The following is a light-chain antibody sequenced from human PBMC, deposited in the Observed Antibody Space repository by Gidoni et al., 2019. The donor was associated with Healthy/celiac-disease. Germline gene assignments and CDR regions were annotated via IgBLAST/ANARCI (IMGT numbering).Light chain of an antibody. CDR2: AAS. CDR1: KSSSSY. CDR3: QKSYSTQS. J-gene: IGKJ1*01. Sequence: DIHIPQSPSSLSASVGDRVTITCRTSKSSSSYLNWYQQKPGKAPKLMIYAASSLKRGVPSRFSGSGSGTDFTITISSLQPEDLAKYYCQKSYSTQSFGQGTKVEIK. V-gene: IGKV1-39*01.